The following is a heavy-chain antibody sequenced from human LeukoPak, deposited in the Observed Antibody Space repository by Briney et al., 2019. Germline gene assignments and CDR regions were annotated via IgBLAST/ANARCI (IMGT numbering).Heavy chain of an antibody. CDR1: GGSISSYY. V-gene: IGHV4-59*12. Sequence: SETLSLTCTVSGGSISSYYWSWIRQPPGKGLEWIGYIYYSGSTNYNPSLKSRVTISVDTSKNQFSLKLSSVTAADTAVYYCARGDITIFGVVRSGMDVWGKGTTVTVSS. D-gene: IGHD3-3*01. J-gene: IGHJ6*03. CDR2: IYYSGST. CDR3: ARGDITIFGVVRSGMDV.